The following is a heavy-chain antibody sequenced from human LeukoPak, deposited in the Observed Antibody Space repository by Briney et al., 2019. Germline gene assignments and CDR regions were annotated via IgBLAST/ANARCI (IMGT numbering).Heavy chain of an antibody. CDR2: VKSKADDGTT. D-gene: IGHD3-10*01. CDR1: GFSFTNTW. CDR3: ATEGGSGSYYGDDAFDM. J-gene: IGHJ3*02. V-gene: IGHV3-15*01. Sequence: GGSLRLSCEAPGFSFTNTWMSWVRQAPGKGLEWVGRVKSKADDGTTDYAAPVQGRFTISRDDSKNTLSLQMNSLKTEDTAVYYCATEGGSGSYYGDDAFDMWGQGTMVTVSS.